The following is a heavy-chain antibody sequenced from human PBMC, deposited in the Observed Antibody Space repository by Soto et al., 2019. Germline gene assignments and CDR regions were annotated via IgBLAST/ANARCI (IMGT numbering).Heavy chain of an antibody. CDR2: MNPNSGNT. V-gene: IGHV1-8*01. J-gene: IGHJ6*02. Sequence: QVQLVQSGAEVKKPGASVKVSCKASGYTFTSYDINWVRQATGQGLEWMGWMNPNSGNTGYAQKSQGRVTMTRNTSISTAYMELSSLRSEDTAVYYCARVRSGVLVPAATPYYYYGMDVWGQGTTVTVSS. CDR3: ARVRSGVLVPAATPYYYYGMDV. CDR1: GYTFTSYD. D-gene: IGHD2-2*01.